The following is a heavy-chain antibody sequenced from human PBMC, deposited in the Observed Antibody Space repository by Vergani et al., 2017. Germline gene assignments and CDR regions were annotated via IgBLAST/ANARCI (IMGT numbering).Heavy chain of an antibody. CDR1: GYTFTSYA. CDR3: ARVSVGFGELLPFDY. J-gene: IGHJ4*02. Sequence: QVQLVQSGAEVKKPGSSVKVSCKASGYTFTSYAMNWVRQAPGQGLEWMGWINTNTGNPTYAQGFTGRFVFSLDTSVSTAYLQISSLKAEDTAVYYCARVSVGFGELLPFDYWGQGTLVTVSS. V-gene: IGHV7-4-1*02. D-gene: IGHD3-10*01. CDR2: INTNTGNP.